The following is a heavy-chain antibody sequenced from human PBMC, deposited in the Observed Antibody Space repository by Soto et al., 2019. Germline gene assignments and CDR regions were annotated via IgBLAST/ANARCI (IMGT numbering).Heavy chain of an antibody. Sequence: EVPLLQSGGALVQPGGSLRLSCAASGFTFTSFTMNWVRQAPGKGLEWVSAISGSGYNTYDADSVRGRFTISRDNSKNMLYLQMNSLRGDDTAVYFCAKSIRTTLSVYDYWGQGALVTVSS. V-gene: IGHV3-23*01. CDR3: AKSIRTTLSVYDY. J-gene: IGHJ4*02. D-gene: IGHD4-17*01. CDR1: GFTFTSFT. CDR2: ISGSGYNT.